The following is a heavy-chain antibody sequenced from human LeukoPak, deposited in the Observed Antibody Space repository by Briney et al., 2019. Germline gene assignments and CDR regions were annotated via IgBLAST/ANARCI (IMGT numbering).Heavy chain of an antibody. CDR1: GYTFTGYG. Sequence: GASVKVSCKASGYTFTGYGISWVRQAPGQGLEWMGGIIPIFGTANYAQKFQGRVTITADESTSTAYMELSSLRSEDTAVYYCARDRLYGDYVHFDYWGQGTLVTVSS. D-gene: IGHD4-17*01. CDR3: ARDRLYGDYVHFDY. CDR2: IIPIFGTA. J-gene: IGHJ4*02. V-gene: IGHV1-69*13.